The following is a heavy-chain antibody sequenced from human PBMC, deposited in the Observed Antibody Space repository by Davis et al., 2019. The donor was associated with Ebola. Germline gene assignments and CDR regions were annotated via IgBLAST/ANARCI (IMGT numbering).Heavy chain of an antibody. J-gene: IGHJ5*02. D-gene: IGHD7-27*01. V-gene: IGHV1-69*13. CDR3: ARLTGVEAWFDP. Sequence: SVKVSCKASGGTFSSYTFSWVRQAPGQGLEWMGGIIPIFGSANYAQKFQGRVTITADESTSTAYMELSSLKSDDTAVYYCARLTGVEAWFDPWGQGTLVTVSS. CDR1: GGTFSSYT. CDR2: IIPIFGSA.